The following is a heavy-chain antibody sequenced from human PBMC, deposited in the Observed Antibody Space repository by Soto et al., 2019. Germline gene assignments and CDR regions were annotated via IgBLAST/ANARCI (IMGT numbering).Heavy chain of an antibody. V-gene: IGHV4-39*01. CDR2: IYYSGST. Sequence: QLQLQESGPGLVKPSETLSLTCTVSGGSISSSSYYWGWIRQPPGKGLEWFGSIYYSGSTYYNPSLKSRVTISVDTSKNQFSLKLSSVTAADTAVYYCAYPGNVAAAVGAFDYWGQGTLVTVSS. D-gene: IGHD6-13*01. CDR3: AYPGNVAAAVGAFDY. CDR1: GGSISSSSYY. J-gene: IGHJ4*02.